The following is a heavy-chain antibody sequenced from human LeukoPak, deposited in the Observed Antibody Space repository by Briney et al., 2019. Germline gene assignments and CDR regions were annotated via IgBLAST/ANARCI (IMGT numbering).Heavy chain of an antibody. D-gene: IGHD2-15*01. Sequence: GGSLRLSCAASGFTFSSYGMHWVRQAPGKGLEWVAFIRYDGSNKYYADSVKGRFTISRDNSKNTLYLQMNSLRAEDTAVYYCARGWRYCSGGSCFTFDYWGQGTLVTVSS. J-gene: IGHJ4*02. V-gene: IGHV3-30*02. CDR3: ARGWRYCSGGSCFTFDY. CDR2: IRYDGSNK. CDR1: GFTFSSYG.